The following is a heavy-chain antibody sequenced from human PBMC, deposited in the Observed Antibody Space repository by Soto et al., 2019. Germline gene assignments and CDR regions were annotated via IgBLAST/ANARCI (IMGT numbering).Heavy chain of an antibody. CDR2: ISGSGGST. V-gene: IGHV3-23*01. CDR1: GFTFSSYA. Sequence: GESLKISCAASGFTFSSYAMSWVRQAPGKGLEWVSAISGSGGSTYYADSVKGRFTISRDNSKNTLYLQMNSLRAEDTAVYYCAKEGSSGTPPAYWGQGTLVTVSS. CDR3: AKEGSSGTPPAY. J-gene: IGHJ4*02.